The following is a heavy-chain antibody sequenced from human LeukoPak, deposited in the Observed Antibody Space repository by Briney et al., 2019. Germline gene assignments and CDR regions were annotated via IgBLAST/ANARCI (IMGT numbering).Heavy chain of an antibody. CDR3: ARLQSVPAAEGWWSDP. D-gene: IGHD2-2*01. Sequence: SETLSLTCTVSGGSISSSTYYWGWIRQPPGKGLEWIGSLYYSGSTYNNPSLKGRVTISVDTSKNQFSLKLSSVTAADTAVYYCARLQSVPAAEGWWSDPWGQGTLVTVSS. V-gene: IGHV4-39*01. CDR2: LYYSGST. J-gene: IGHJ5*02. CDR1: GGSISSSTYY.